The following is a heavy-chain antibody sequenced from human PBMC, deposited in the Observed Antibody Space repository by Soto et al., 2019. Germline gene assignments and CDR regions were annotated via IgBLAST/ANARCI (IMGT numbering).Heavy chain of an antibody. Sequence: PGESLKISCKGSGYSFTSYWIGWVRQMPGKGLEWMGIIYPGDSDTRYSPSFQGQVTISADKSISTAYLQWSSLKASDTAMYYCARQFRAPAHPGYGDYEDYWGQGTLVTVSS. CDR1: GYSFTSYW. CDR2: IYPGDSDT. J-gene: IGHJ4*02. V-gene: IGHV5-51*01. CDR3: ARQFRAPAHPGYGDYEDY. D-gene: IGHD4-17*01.